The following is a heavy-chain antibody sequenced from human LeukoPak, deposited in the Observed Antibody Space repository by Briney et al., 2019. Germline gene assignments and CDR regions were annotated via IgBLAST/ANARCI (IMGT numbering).Heavy chain of an antibody. D-gene: IGHD5-18*01. J-gene: IGHJ6*03. CDR2: INPNSGGT. Sequence: AASVKVSCKASGYTFTGYYMHWVRQAPGQGLEWMGWINPNSGGTNYAQKFQGRVTMTRDTSISTAYMELSRLRSDDTAVYYCARVGTAMVSDYYYMDVWGKGTTVTVSS. V-gene: IGHV1-2*02. CDR3: ARVGTAMVSDYYYMDV. CDR1: GYTFTGYY.